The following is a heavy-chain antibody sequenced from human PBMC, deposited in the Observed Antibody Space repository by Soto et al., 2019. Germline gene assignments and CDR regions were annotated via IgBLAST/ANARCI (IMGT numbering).Heavy chain of an antibody. CDR1: GFTFSNYA. V-gene: IGHV3-30*04. CDR2: TSYDGKNK. CDR3: AKVNSIVGDGDHDY. J-gene: IGHJ4*02. Sequence: QVQLVESGGGVVQPGRSLRLSCAASGFTFSNYAMHWVRQAPGKGLEWVAVTSYDGKNKYDADSVKGRFTISRDQSKKTVYLQMNSLRAEDTALYYCAKVNSIVGDGDHDYWGQGTLVSVSS. D-gene: IGHD4-17*01.